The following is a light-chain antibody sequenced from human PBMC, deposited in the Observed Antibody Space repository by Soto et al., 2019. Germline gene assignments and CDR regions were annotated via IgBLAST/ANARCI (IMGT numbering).Light chain of an antibody. CDR1: QDITNY. J-gene: IGKJ5*01. Sequence: DIQMTQSPSSLSASVGDRVTITCPASQDITNYLNWYQQKPGKAPRLLLYDASSLETGVPSRFSGSGSGTDFTFTISSLPPEDIATYYCEHYDHLPITFGQGTRLEIK. CDR3: EHYDHLPIT. CDR2: DAS. V-gene: IGKV1-33*01.